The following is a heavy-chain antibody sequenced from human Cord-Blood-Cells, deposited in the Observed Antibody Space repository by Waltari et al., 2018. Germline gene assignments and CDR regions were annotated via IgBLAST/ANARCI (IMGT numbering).Heavy chain of an antibody. D-gene: IGHD1-1*01. Sequence: QVQLVQSGAEVKKPGASVKVSCKASGYHFTGYYMHWVRQAPGQGLEWMGWINPNRGGTNYAQKFQGRVTMTRDTSISTAYMELSRLRSDDTAVYYCARGSQLEYAFDIWGQGTMVTVSS. CDR2: INPNRGGT. J-gene: IGHJ3*02. CDR3: ARGSQLEYAFDI. V-gene: IGHV1-2*02. CDR1: GYHFTGYY.